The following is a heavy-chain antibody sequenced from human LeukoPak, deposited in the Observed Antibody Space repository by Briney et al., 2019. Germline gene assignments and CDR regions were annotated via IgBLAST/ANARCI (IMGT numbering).Heavy chain of an antibody. J-gene: IGHJ4*02. CDR1: GGSFSGYY. CDR2: INHSGST. V-gene: IGHV4-34*01. CDR3: ARGRFSADYYDSSGATRSYS. D-gene: IGHD3-22*01. Sequence: SETLSLTCAVYGGSFSGYYWSGIRQPPGKGLEWIGEINHSGSTNYNPSLKRRVTISVDTSKNQFSLKLSSVTAADTAVYYCARGRFSADYYDSSGATRSYSWGQGTLVTVSS.